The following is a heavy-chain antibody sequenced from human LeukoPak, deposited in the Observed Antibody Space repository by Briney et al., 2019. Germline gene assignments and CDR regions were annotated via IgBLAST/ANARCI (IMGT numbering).Heavy chain of an antibody. CDR2: IASSGLNT. CDR1: GFMFRDAA. CDR3: ARDIELST. D-gene: IGHD5-12*01. V-gene: IGHV3-23*01. Sequence: LTGGSLRLSCAASGFMFRDAAMTWVRQAPGKGLEWVPLIASSGLNTYYADSVRGRFTISRDNSKNTLSLQMNSLRVEDTAIYYCARDIELSTWGLGTLVTVSS. J-gene: IGHJ3*01.